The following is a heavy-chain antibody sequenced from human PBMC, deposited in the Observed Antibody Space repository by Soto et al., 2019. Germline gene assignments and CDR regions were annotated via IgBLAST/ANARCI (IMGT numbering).Heavy chain of an antibody. D-gene: IGHD3-3*01. V-gene: IGHV1-69*06. J-gene: IGHJ6*02. CDR1: GGTFSSYA. CDR3: ARGAYVLRFLEWLFPAPSDGMDV. Sequence: GASVKVSCKASGGTFSSYAISWVRQAPGQGLEWMGGIIPIFGTANYAQKFQCRVTVTADKSTSTAYMELSSLRSEDTAVYYCARGAYVLRFLEWLFPAPSDGMDVWGQGTTVTVS. CDR2: IIPIFGTA.